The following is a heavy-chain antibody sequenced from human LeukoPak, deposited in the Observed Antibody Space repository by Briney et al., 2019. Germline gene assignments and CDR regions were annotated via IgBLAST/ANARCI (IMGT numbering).Heavy chain of an antibody. D-gene: IGHD3-22*01. CDR1: GSSISGYY. Sequence: SETLSLTCTVSGSSISGYYWSWIRQPPGKGLEWIGYTYYSGSTNYNPSLKSRVTISVHTSKNQFSLKLSSVTAADTAVYYCARVTEISSGYYPFDYWGQGTLVTVSS. V-gene: IGHV4-59*01. J-gene: IGHJ4*02. CDR3: ARVTEISSGYYPFDY. CDR2: TYYSGST.